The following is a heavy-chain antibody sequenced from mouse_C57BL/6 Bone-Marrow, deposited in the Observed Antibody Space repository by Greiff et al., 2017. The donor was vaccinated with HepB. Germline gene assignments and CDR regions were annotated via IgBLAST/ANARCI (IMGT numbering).Heavy chain of an antibody. Sequence: EVMLVESGGGLVQPGGSLKLSCAASGFTFSDYGMAWVRQAPRKGPEWVAFISNLAYSIYYADTVTGRFTISRENAKNTLYLEMSSLRSEDTAMYYCARRVGNYFDYWGQGTTLTVSS. D-gene: IGHD2-1*01. CDR1: GFTFSDYG. CDR3: ARRVGNYFDY. J-gene: IGHJ2*01. V-gene: IGHV5-15*01. CDR2: ISNLAYSI.